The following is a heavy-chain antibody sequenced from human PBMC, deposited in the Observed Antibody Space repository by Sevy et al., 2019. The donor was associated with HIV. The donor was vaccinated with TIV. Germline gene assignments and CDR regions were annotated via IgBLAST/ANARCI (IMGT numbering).Heavy chain of an antibody. CDR2: INPNTGGT. D-gene: IGHD6-13*01. CDR1: GYTFTDYY. J-gene: IGHJ4*02. CDR3: ARDERTASGMGYFDN. V-gene: IGHV1-2*02. Sequence: PSVKVSCKASGYTFTDYYMHWVRQAPGQGLEWMGWINPNTGGTNYAQKFQGRVTLTRDTSITTAYMELSRLRSDDTAFYYCARDERTASGMGYFDNWGQGTLVTVSS.